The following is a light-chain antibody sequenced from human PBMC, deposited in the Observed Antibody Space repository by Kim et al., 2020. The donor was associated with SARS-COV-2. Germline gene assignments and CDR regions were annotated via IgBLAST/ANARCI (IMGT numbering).Light chain of an antibody. Sequence: DIQMTQSPSSLSASVGDRVTITCRTTQSISSHLNWYQQKPGRAPKLLISAASTLQGGVPSRFSGSGSETDFTLTISSLQPEDFATYSFRQSYITPFTFGPGTKVDIK. CDR3: RQSYITPFT. V-gene: IGKV1-39*01. CDR1: QSISSH. J-gene: IGKJ3*01. CDR2: AAS.